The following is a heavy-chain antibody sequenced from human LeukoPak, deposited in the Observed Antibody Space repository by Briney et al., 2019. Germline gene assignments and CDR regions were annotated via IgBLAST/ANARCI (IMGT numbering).Heavy chain of an antibody. Sequence: PGGSLRLSCAASGFTFSSYEMNWVRQAPGKGLEWVSYTSSSGSTIYYADSVKGRFTISRDNAKNSLYLQMNSLRAEDTAVYYCARTPINRPGTLDYWGQGTLVTVSS. CDR2: TSSSGSTI. J-gene: IGHJ4*02. V-gene: IGHV3-48*03. CDR1: GFTFSSYE. D-gene: IGHD6-6*01. CDR3: ARTPINRPGTLDY.